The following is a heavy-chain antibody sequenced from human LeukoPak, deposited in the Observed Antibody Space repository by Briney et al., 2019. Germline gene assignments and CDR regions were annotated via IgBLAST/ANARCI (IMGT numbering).Heavy chain of an antibody. J-gene: IGHJ5*02. Sequence: ASVKVSCKVSGYTLTELSMHWVRQAPGKGLEWMGGFDPEVGETIYAQKFQGRVTMTEDTSTDTAYMELSSLRSEDTAVYYCATQSGAGIVVVPAATGRWFDPWGQGTLVTVSS. CDR3: ATQSGAGIVVVPAATGRWFDP. CDR2: FDPEVGET. CDR1: GYTLTELS. V-gene: IGHV1-24*01. D-gene: IGHD2-2*01.